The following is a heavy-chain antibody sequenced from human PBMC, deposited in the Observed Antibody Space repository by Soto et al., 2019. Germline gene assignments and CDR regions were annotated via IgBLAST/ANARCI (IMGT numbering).Heavy chain of an antibody. CDR3: ARDSGGGGIASAGSYWYFDL. CDR2: ISAYNGNT. D-gene: IGHD6-13*01. Sequence: QVQLVQSGAEVKKPGASVKVSCKASGYTFTSYGISWVRQAPGQGLEWMGWISAYNGNTNYAQKLQGRVTMTTDTSTSIAYMELRSLGSDDTALYYCARDSGGGGIASAGSYWYFDLWGRGTLVTVSS. J-gene: IGHJ2*01. CDR1: GYTFTSYG. V-gene: IGHV1-18*01.